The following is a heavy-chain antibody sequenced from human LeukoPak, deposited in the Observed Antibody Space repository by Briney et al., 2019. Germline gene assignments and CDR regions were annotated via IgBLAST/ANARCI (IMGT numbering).Heavy chain of an antibody. D-gene: IGHD2-8*01. Sequence: SETLSLTCTVSGGPISSSFWSWIRQPPGKGLEWIGYIYNSGSTNYNPSLKSRATISVDTSRNQFSLKVSSVTAADTAVYYCARQMYLGGMDVWGQGTTVTVSS. V-gene: IGHV4-59*08. CDR2: IYNSGST. CDR3: ARQMYLGGMDV. J-gene: IGHJ6*02. CDR1: GGPISSSF.